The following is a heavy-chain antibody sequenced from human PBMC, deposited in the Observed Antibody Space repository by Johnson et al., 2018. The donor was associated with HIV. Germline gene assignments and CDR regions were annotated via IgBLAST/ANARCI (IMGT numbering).Heavy chain of an antibody. CDR3: TRRRGCVDV. J-gene: IGHJ3*01. D-gene: IGHD2-21*01. CDR2: IGTAGDT. Sequence: VQLVESGGGLVQPGGSLRLSCVASGFTFSNYDMHWVRQVTGEGLEWVSGIGTAGDTYYPGSVKGRFTISRENDKKSLYLQMNSLRAGDTAVYYCTRRRGCVDVWVQGTMVTVSS. V-gene: IGHV3-13*01. CDR1: GFTFSNYD.